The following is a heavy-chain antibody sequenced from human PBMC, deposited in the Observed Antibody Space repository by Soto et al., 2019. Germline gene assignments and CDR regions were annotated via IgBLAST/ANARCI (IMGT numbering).Heavy chain of an antibody. CDR1: GGPFSGYY. CDR3: AGDRHLYRFWSGYQNGGPDRMDV. CDR2: SNQSRVT. Sequence: SATLSLTCAVYGGPFSGYYRTCIRQAPGKGLDGIGTSNQSRVTNYNSSLKSRVPISVDTSKTQFSLIVYSVTAADTDVYYCAGDRHLYRFWSGYQNGGPDRMDVWGQGTTVT. D-gene: IGHD3-3*01. J-gene: IGHJ6*02. V-gene: IGHV4-34*01.